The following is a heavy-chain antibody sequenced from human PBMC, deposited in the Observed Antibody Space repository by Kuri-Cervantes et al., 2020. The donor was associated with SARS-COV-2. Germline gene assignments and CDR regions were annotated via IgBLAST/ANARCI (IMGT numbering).Heavy chain of an antibody. CDR2: IYYSGST. V-gene: IGHV4-39*07. J-gene: IGHJ5*02. CDR1: GGSISSSSYY. CDR3: AREVAYKSPFDP. D-gene: IGHD5-24*01. Sequence: SETLSLTCTVSGGSISSSSYYWGWIRQPPGKGLECIGSIYYSGSTYYNPSLKSRVTISVDTSKNQFSLRLSSVTAADTAVYYCAREVAYKSPFDPWGQGTLVTVSS.